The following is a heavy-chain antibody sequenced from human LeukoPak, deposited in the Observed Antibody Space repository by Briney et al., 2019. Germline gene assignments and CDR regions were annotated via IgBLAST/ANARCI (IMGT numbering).Heavy chain of an antibody. Sequence: PSETLSLTCTVSGYSISSGYYWGWIRQPPGKGLEWIGSIYHSGSTYYNPSLKSRVTISVDTSKNQFSLKLSSMTAADTAVYYCARVPDSSGWYRAYYFDYWGQGTLVTVSS. CDR2: IYHSGST. CDR1: GYSISSGYY. V-gene: IGHV4-38-2*02. J-gene: IGHJ4*02. CDR3: ARVPDSSGWYRAYYFDY. D-gene: IGHD6-19*01.